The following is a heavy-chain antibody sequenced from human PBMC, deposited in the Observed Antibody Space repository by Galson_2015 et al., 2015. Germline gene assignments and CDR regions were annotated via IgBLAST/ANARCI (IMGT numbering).Heavy chain of an antibody. V-gene: IGHV4-31*03. J-gene: IGHJ5*02. CDR3: AREEHDFWSGSNWFDP. Sequence: TLSLTCTVSGGSISSGGYYWSWIRQHPGKGLEWIGYIYYSGSTYYNPSLKSRVTISVDTSKNQFSLKLSSVTAADTAVYYCAREEHDFWSGSNWFDPWGQGTLVTVSS. D-gene: IGHD3-3*01. CDR2: IYYSGST. CDR1: GGSISSGGYY.